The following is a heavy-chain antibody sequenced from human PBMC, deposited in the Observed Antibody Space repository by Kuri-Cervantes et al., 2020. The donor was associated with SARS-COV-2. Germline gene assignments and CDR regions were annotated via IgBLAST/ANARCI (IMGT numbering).Heavy chain of an antibody. V-gene: IGHV1-46*01. CDR2: INPSGGST. D-gene: IGHD2-2*01. CDR3: ARAGYYCSSTSCPSLPDY. J-gene: IGHJ4*02. Sequence: ASVKVSCKASGYTFTSYYMHWVRQAPGQGLEWMGIINPSGGSTSYAQKFQGRVTITRNTSISTAYMELSSLRSEDTAVYYCARAGYYCSSTSCPSLPDYWGQGTLVTVSS. CDR1: GYTFTSYY.